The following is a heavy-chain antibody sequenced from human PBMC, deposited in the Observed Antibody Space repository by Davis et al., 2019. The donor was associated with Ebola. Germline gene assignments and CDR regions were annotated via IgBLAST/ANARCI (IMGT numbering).Heavy chain of an antibody. CDR1: GFTFSNAW. CDR3: AKDTSNVWFDV. D-gene: IGHD6-19*01. V-gene: IGHV3-15*01. CDR2: IKSKTDGGTR. J-gene: IGHJ3*01. Sequence: GESLKISCAASGFTFSNAWMSWVRQAPGKGLEWVGRIKSKTDGGTRDYAAPVKGRFTISRDNSKNTLYLQMNSLRAEDTAVYYCAKDTSNVWFDVWGQGTMVTVSS.